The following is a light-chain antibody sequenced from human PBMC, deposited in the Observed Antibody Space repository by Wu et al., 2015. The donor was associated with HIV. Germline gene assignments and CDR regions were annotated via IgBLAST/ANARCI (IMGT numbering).Light chain of an antibody. CDR2: GAS. J-gene: IGKJ4*01. V-gene: IGKV3-7*04. CDR1: QSVSSNY. Sequence: PGERVTLCCRASQSVSSNYLTWYQQKPGQAPGLLFYGASTRATGIPARFSGSGSGTDFTLTFSSLQPEDFAVYYCQQDYNLPLTFGGGTKVEIK. CDR3: QQDYNLPLT.